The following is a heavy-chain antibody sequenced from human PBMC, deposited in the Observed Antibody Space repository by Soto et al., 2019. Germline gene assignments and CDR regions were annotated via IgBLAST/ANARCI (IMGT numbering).Heavy chain of an antibody. D-gene: IGHD2-2*01. CDR2: ISGGGSNT. Sequence: EMQLLESGGGLVQRGGSLRLSCAASGFPFSSYVMAWVRQAPGKGLEWVSGISGGGSNTFYADSVKGRFTISRDNSKNNLLLQMNSLGAEDTAVYYCAKDSNMDSSSLRGRYFDYWGQGIGVTVSS. CDR1: GFPFSSYV. CDR3: AKDSNMDSSSLRGRYFDY. V-gene: IGHV3-23*01. J-gene: IGHJ4*02.